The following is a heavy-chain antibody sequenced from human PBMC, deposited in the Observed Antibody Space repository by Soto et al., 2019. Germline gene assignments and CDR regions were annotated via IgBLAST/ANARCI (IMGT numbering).Heavy chain of an antibody. D-gene: IGHD2-2*01. V-gene: IGHV3-49*03. J-gene: IGHJ4*02. CDR2: TRSKAYGGTT. CDR3: TRAPCSSTSCTLDY. Sequence: PGGSLRLSCTASGFTFGDYAMSWIRQAPGKGLEWVGFTRSKAYGGTTEYAASVKGRFTISRDDSKSIAYLQMNSLKTEDTAVYYSTRAPCSSTSCTLDYRGQGTLVTVSS. CDR1: GFTFGDYA.